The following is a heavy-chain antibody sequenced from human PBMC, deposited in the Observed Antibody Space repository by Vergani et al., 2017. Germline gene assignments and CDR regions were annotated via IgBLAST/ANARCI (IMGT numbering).Heavy chain of an antibody. CDR1: GFTFSDHY. CDR3: ARDRYYLGSGSYPYFYYYGLDV. V-gene: IGHV3-72*01. J-gene: IGHJ6*02. CDR2: IANDGNSDTT. D-gene: IGHD3-10*01. Sequence: EVQLVESGGGLVQPGGSLRLSCVASGFTFSDHYMEWVRQSPGKGLEWVGRIANDGNSDTTEYAASVKDRFTIARDNAKSSLYLQMNSLRAEDTGVYYCARDRYYLGSGSYPYFYYYGLDVWGQGTAVTVSS.